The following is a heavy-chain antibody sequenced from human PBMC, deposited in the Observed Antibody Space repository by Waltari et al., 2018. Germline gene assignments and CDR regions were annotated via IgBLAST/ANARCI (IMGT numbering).Heavy chain of an antibody. J-gene: IGHJ6*02. Sequence: EVQLVESGGGLVNPGGSLRLSCAASGFSFSNAWMTWVRQAPGKGLEWVGRSKTRADGGTADDAAPVRGRFTISRDDSQNTLYLQMNSLKTEDTAVYYCTPPPYYDYYGMDVWGQGTTVTVSS. CDR2: SKTRADGGTA. V-gene: IGHV3-15*07. CDR1: GFSFSNAW. CDR3: TPPPYYDYYGMDV.